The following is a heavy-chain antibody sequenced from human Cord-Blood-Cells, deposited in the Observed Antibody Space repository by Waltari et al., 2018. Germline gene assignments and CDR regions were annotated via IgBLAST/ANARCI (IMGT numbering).Heavy chain of an antibody. CDR3: ARKIWGVTVRGFDI. Sequence: QVQLQQWGAGLLKPSETLSLTCAVYGGSFSGYYWSWIRQPPGKGLELIGEINHSGSTNYNPSLKGRVTISVDTSKNQFSLKLISVTAADTAVYYCARKIWGVTVRGFDIWGQGTMVTVSS. CDR2: INHSGST. CDR1: GGSFSGYY. V-gene: IGHV4-34*01. D-gene: IGHD3-3*01. J-gene: IGHJ3*02.